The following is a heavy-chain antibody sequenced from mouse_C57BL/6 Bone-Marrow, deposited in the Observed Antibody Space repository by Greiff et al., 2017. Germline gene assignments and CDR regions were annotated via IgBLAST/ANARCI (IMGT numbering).Heavy chain of an antibody. J-gene: IGHJ2*01. CDR3: ARDRGNYYDSSYYFDY. Sequence: EVMLVESGGGLVKPGGSLKLSCAASGFTFSSYAMSWVRQTPEKRLEWVATISDGGSYTYYPDNVKGRFTISRDTAKNNLYLQMSHLKSEDTAMYYCARDRGNYYDSSYYFDYWGQGTTLTVSS. V-gene: IGHV5-4*01. D-gene: IGHD1-1*01. CDR1: GFTFSSYA. CDR2: ISDGGSYT.